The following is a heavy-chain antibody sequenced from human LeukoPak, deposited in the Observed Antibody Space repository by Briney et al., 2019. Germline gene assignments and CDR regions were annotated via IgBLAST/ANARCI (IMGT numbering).Heavy chain of an antibody. J-gene: IGHJ4*02. CDR2: IYHSGST. CDR3: ARTHYDILTH. CDR1: GGLISSGGYS. D-gene: IGHD3-9*01. Sequence: SETLSLTCAVSGGLISSGGYSWSWIQQPPGKGLEWIGYIYHSGSTYYNPSLKSRVTISVDRSKNQFSLKLSSVTAADTAVYYCARTHYDILTHWGQGTLVTVSS. V-gene: IGHV4-30-2*01.